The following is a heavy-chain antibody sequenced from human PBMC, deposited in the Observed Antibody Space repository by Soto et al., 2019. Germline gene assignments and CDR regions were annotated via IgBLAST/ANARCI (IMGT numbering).Heavy chain of an antibody. V-gene: IGHV3-74*01. CDR3: AKDRLWCQSDY. Sequence: EVQLVESGGGLVQPGGSLRLSCAVSGFTFSRYWMHWFRQDPGNGLVWVSRINIDGTNTQYADSVRGRFTVSRDNAKSTVYLQMISLRSEDTAVYYGAKDRLWCQSDYWGQGTLVVVSS. J-gene: IGHJ4*02. CDR1: GFTFSRYW. CDR2: INIDGTNT. D-gene: IGHD2-15*01.